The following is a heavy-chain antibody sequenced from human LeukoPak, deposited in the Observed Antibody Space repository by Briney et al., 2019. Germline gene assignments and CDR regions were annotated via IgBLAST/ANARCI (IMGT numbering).Heavy chain of an antibody. J-gene: IGHJ4*02. D-gene: IGHD5-18*01. Sequence: APVKVSCKASGYTFTGYYMHWVRQAPGQRLEWMGWINPNSGGTNYAQKFQGRVTMTRDTSISTAYMALSRLRSDATAVYYCAREEDVDTAMVTDSWGQGTLVTVS. CDR2: INPNSGGT. CDR3: AREEDVDTAMVTDS. CDR1: GYTFTGYY. V-gene: IGHV1-2*02.